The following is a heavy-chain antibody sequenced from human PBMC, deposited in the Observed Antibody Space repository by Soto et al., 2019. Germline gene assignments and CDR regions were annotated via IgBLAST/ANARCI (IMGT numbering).Heavy chain of an antibody. Sequence: QVQLVESGGGVVQPGGSLRLSCAASGFTFNSYAMHWVRQAPGRGLEWVAAVPYDGRREHYADSVKGRFSISRDNSKNTLYLQMNSLRAEDTAVYYCAGGSSSWNLYHFDGMDVWGQGTTVTVSS. J-gene: IGHJ6*02. D-gene: IGHD6-6*01. CDR3: AGGSSSWNLYHFDGMDV. CDR1: GFTFNSYA. V-gene: IGHV3-30*04. CDR2: VPYDGRRE.